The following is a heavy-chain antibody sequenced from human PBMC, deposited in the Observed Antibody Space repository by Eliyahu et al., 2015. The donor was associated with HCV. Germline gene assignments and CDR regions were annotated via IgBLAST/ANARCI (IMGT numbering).Heavy chain of an antibody. D-gene: IGHD3-22*01. CDR2: IYSGGST. CDR3: AREVHDSSGYYPLRTTSRQYYFDY. J-gene: IGHJ4*02. Sequence: EVQLVESGGGLVQPGGSLRLSCAASGFTVSSNYMSWVRQAPGKGLEWVSVIYSGGSTYYADSVKGRFTISRDNSKNTLYLQMNSLRAEDTAVYYCAREVHDSSGYYPLRTTSRQYYFDYWGQGTLVTVSS. CDR1: GFTVSSNY. V-gene: IGHV3-66*02.